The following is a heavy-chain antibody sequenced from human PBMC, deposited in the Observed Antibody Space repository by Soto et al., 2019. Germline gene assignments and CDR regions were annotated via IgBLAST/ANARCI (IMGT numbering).Heavy chain of an antibody. CDR1: GFTFSSYA. V-gene: IGHV3-23*01. D-gene: IGHD6-13*01. CDR2: ISGSGGST. Sequence: GGSLRLSCAASGFTFSSYAMSWVRQAPGKGLEWVSAISGSGGSTYYPDSRKGRFTIARDNSKNTLYLQMNSLRAEDTAVYYCARETTGYSSSWYVQDAFDIWGQGTMVTVSS. CDR3: ARETTGYSSSWYVQDAFDI. J-gene: IGHJ3*02.